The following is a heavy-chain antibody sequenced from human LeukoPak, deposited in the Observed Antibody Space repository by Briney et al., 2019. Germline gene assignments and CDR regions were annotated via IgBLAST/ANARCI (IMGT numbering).Heavy chain of an antibody. CDR2: MDPNSGNT. CDR1: GYTFTTYD. V-gene: IGHV1-8*01. CDR3: ARTHYYDSADFRILYGMDV. D-gene: IGHD3-22*01. Sequence: ASVKVSCKASGYTFTTYDINWVRQATGQGLEWMGWMDPNSGNTGYAQKFQGRVTMTRNTSIRTAYMELSSLRSEDTAVYYCARTHYYDSADFRILYGMDVWGQGTTVTVSS. J-gene: IGHJ6*02.